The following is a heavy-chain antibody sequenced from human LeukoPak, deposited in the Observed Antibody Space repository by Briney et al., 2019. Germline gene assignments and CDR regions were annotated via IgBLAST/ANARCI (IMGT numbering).Heavy chain of an antibody. CDR3: ARGSPYGSGSYPPDY. V-gene: IGHV1-18*04. D-gene: IGHD3-10*01. CDR1: GYTFTSYG. J-gene: IGHJ4*02. Sequence: APVKVSCKASGYTFTSYGISWVRQAPGQGLEWMGWISAYNGNTNYAQKLQGRVTMTTDTSTSTAYMELRSLRSDDTAVYYCARGSPYGSGSYPPDYWGQGTLVTVSS. CDR2: ISAYNGNT.